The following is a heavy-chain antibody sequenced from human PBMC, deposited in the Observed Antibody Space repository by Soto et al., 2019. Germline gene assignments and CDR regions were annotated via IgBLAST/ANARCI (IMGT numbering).Heavy chain of an antibody. Sequence: GESLKISCNGSGYSVTNYWIGWVRQMPGKGLERMGIINPADSDTRYSPSFQGQVTVSVDKSISTAYLQRGSLKASDTAMYYCVRPDSTGYYSHWGQGTPVTVSS. V-gene: IGHV5-51*01. J-gene: IGHJ4*02. CDR2: INPADSDT. D-gene: IGHD3-9*01. CDR1: GYSVTNYW. CDR3: VRPDSTGYYSH.